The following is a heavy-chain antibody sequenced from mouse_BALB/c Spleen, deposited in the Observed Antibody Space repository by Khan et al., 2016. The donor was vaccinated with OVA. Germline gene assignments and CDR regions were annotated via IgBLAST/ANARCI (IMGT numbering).Heavy chain of an antibody. D-gene: IGHD2-4*01. CDR1: GYSITSDYA. Sequence: EVQLQESGPGLVKPSQSLSLTCTVTGYSITSDYAWNWIRQFPGNKLEWMGYISYSGTTSYNPSLKSRISITRDTSKNQFFLQLNSVTSEDTATYYCARQNDYGDAMDYWGQGTSVTVSS. CDR2: ISYSGTT. V-gene: IGHV3-2*02. J-gene: IGHJ4*01. CDR3: ARQNDYGDAMDY.